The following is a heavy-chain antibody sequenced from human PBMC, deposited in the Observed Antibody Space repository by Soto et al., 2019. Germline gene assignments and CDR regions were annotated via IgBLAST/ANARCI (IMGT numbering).Heavy chain of an antibody. Sequence: QVQLVESGGGVVQPGRSLRLSCAASGFTFSSYAMHWVRQAPGKGLEWVAVISYDGSNKYYADSVKGRFTISRDNSKNTLYLQMNSLRAEDTAVYYGARGGSSGWYNDYWGQGTLVTVSS. J-gene: IGHJ4*02. V-gene: IGHV3-30-3*01. D-gene: IGHD6-19*01. CDR3: ARGGSSGWYNDY. CDR1: GFTFSSYA. CDR2: ISYDGSNK.